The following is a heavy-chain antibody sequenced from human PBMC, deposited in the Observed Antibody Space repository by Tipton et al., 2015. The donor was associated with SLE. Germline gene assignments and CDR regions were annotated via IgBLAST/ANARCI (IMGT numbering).Heavy chain of an antibody. D-gene: IGHD6-19*01. Sequence: TLSLTCTVSGASISSYYWSWIRQPAGKGLEWIGRMYSSGSTNYNPSVRSRVTISVDTSKNQFSLKLSSVTAADTAVYYCAAGIAVGESYWGQGTLVTVSS. V-gene: IGHV4-4*07. CDR2: MYSSGST. J-gene: IGHJ4*02. CDR3: AAGIAVGESY. CDR1: GASISSYY.